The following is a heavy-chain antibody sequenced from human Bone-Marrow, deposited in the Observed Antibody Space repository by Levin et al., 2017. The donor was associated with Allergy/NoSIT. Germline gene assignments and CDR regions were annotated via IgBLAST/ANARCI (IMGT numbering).Heavy chain of an antibody. CDR2: LDGSSGKT. Sequence: GESLKISCRISGFIFADYAMNWVRQAPGRGLEWVSSLDGSSGKTHYADSVKGRFTISREYSKDTLFLQMNSLRAEDTARYYCAKAETTVMLDYSYLDVWGEGTAVTVSS. CDR3: AKAETTVMLDYSYLDV. V-gene: IGHV3-23*01. J-gene: IGHJ6*03. CDR1: GFIFADYA. D-gene: IGHD4-17*01.